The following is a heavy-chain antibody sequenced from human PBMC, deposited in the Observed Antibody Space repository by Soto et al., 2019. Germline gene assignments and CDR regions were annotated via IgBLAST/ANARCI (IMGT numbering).Heavy chain of an antibody. Sequence: QVQLVESGGGVVQPGRSLRLSCAASGFTFSSYGMHWVRQAPGKGLEWVAVISYDGSNKYYADSVKGRFTISRDNSKNTLYLQMNSLRADDTAGYYCAKDYYYGSGSDYWGQGTLVTVSS. V-gene: IGHV3-30*18. CDR3: AKDYYYGSGSDY. J-gene: IGHJ4*02. CDR2: ISYDGSNK. CDR1: GFTFSSYG. D-gene: IGHD3-10*01.